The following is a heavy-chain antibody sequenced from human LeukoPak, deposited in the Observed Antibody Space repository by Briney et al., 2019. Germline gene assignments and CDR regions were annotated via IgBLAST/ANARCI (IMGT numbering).Heavy chain of an antibody. D-gene: IGHD3-22*01. CDR3: AKECYDRSRYCFDY. J-gene: IGHJ4*02. CDR2: ITGSDIRT. V-gene: IGHV3-23*01. CDR1: GFTFSTNA. Sequence: GGSLRLSCAASGFTFSTNAMSWVRQAPGKGLEWVSGITGSDIRTYNADSAEGRFTITRDNSKSALYLQMNNLRAEDTAVYYCAKECYDRSRYCFDYWDQGTLVTVSS.